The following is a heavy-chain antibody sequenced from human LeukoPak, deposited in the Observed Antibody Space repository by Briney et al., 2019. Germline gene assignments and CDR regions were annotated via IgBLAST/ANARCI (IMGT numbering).Heavy chain of an antibody. CDR3: ARRVDSYWFFDY. V-gene: IGHV5-51*01. D-gene: IGHD1-26*01. CDR1: GYIFTNYW. Sequence: GESLKISCKGSGYIFTNYWIGWVRQMPGKGLEWMGIIYPGDSDTRYIPSFQGQVTISADKSINTAYLQWSSLKASDTAMHYCARRVDSYWFFDYWGQGTLVTVSS. J-gene: IGHJ4*02. CDR2: IYPGDSDT.